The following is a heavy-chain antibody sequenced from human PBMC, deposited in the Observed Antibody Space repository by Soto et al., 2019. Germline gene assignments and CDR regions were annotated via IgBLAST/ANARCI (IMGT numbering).Heavy chain of an antibody. V-gene: IGHV3-74*01. CDR3: VRSTSGCFDY. CDR2: LNHDANRT. Sequence: EVQLLQSGGGSVRPGGTLTLSCAASGFTFSHYWMHWVRQVPGRGLLWVSRLNHDANRTAYADSVRGRFTISRDNAKNTLYLHMRSVRAEDSATYYCVRSTSGCFDYWGQGAEVSVSS. J-gene: IGHJ4*02. D-gene: IGHD2-8*01. CDR1: GFTFSHYW.